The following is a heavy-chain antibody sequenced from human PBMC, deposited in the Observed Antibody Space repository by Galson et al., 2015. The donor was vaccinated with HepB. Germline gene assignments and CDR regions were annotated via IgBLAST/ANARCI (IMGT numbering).Heavy chain of an antibody. CDR3: ARDSLTYYYDSSGYYPTPPLDY. D-gene: IGHD3-22*01. V-gene: IGHV3-48*03. J-gene: IGHJ4*02. CDR1: GFTFSSYE. CDR2: ISSSGSTI. Sequence: SLRLSCAASGFTFSSYEMNWVRQAPGKGLEWVSYISSSGSTIYYADSVKGRFTISRDNAKNSLYLQMNSLRAEDTAVYYCARDSLTYYYDSSGYYPTPPLDYWGQGTLVTVSS.